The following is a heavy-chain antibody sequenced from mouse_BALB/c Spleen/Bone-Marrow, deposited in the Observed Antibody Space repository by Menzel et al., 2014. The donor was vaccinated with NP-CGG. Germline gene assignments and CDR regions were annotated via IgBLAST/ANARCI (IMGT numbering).Heavy chain of an antibody. Sequence: EVKVVESGGGLVQPGGSLKLSCAASGFDFSRCWLSWVRQAPGKGLEWIGEINPDSSTINYTPSLKDKFIISRDNAKNTLYLQMSKVRSEDTALYYCASYDGYYYWYFDVWGAGTTVTVSS. V-gene: IGHV4-1*02. CDR3: ASYDGYYYWYFDV. CDR2: INPDSSTI. D-gene: IGHD2-3*01. CDR1: GFDFSRCW. J-gene: IGHJ1*01.